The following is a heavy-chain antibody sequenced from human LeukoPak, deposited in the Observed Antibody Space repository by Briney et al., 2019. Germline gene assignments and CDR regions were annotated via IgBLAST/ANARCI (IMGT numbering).Heavy chain of an antibody. CDR1: GGSFSPAH. D-gene: IGHD5-24*01. Sequence: NPSETLSLTCTFSGGSFSPAHWSWIRQPPGKGLEWIGVICDNGNTDYNPSLKSRVTISVDTSKSQFSLKLSSLAAADTAVYYCATGRDPYKIGHWGQGTLVTVSS. J-gene: IGHJ5*02. CDR2: ICDNGNT. V-gene: IGHV4-59*01. CDR3: ATGRDPYKIGH.